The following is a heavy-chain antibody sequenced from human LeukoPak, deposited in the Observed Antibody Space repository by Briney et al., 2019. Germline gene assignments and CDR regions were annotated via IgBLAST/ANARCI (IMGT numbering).Heavy chain of an antibody. J-gene: IGHJ4*02. CDR1: GFTFGSYS. D-gene: IGHD3-10*01. V-gene: IGHV3-21*04. CDR3: AKGMVRGVILKGFDY. Sequence: GGSLRLSCAASGFTFGSYSMNWVRQAPGKGLEWVSFISSSSSYIYYADSVKGRFTISRDNAKNSLYLQMNSLRAEDTAVYYCAKGMVRGVILKGFDYWGQGTLVTVSS. CDR2: ISSSSSYI.